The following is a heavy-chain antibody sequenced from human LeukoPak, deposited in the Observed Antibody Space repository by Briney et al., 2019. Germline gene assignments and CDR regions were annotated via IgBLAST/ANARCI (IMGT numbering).Heavy chain of an antibody. CDR3: ARELVVPAAIGWFDP. J-gene: IGHJ5*02. CDR2: IYTSGST. CDR1: GSSISSGSYY. D-gene: IGHD2-2*02. V-gene: IGHV4-61*02. Sequence: SQTLSLTCTVSGSSISSGSYYWSWIRQPAGKGLEWIGRIYTSGSTNYNPSLKSRVTISVDTSKNQFSLKLSSVTAADTAVYYCARELVVPAAIGWFDPWGQGTLVTVSS.